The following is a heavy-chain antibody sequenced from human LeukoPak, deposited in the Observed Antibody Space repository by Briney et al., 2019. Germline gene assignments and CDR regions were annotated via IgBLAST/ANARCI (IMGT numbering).Heavy chain of an antibody. D-gene: IGHD6-6*01. CDR2: IYTSGST. Sequence: SETLSLTCTVSGGSISSGSYYWSWIRQPAGKGLEWIGRIYTSGSTNYNPSLKSRVTISVDTSKNQFSLKLSSVTAADTAVYYCARGRYSAHIAARPSWFDPWGQGTLVTVSS. CDR1: GGSISSGSYY. V-gene: IGHV4-61*02. CDR3: ARGRYSAHIAARPSWFDP. J-gene: IGHJ5*02.